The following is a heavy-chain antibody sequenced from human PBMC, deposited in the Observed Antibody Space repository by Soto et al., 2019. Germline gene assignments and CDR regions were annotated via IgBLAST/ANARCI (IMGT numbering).Heavy chain of an antibody. CDR3: ARGLQQLVLGYFQH. J-gene: IGHJ1*01. CDR2: IIPIFGTA. Sequence: SVKVSCKASGGTFSSYAISWVRQAPGQGLEWMGGIIPIFGTANYAQKFQGRVTITADESTSTAYMELSGLRSEDTAVYYCARGLQQLVLGYFQHWGQGTLVTVSS. CDR1: GGTFSSYA. D-gene: IGHD6-13*01. V-gene: IGHV1-69*13.